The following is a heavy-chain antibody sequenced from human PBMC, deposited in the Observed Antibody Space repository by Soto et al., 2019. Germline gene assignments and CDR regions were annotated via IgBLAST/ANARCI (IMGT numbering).Heavy chain of an antibody. CDR1: GYTFTSYG. V-gene: IGHV1-18*01. J-gene: IGHJ6*02. Sequence: ASVKVSCKASGYTFTSYGISWVRQAPGQGLEWMGWISAYNGNTNYAQKLQGRVTMTTDTSTSTAYMELRSLRSDDTAVYYCARDIVVVPAAMNYYYYGMAVWGQGTTVTVSS. CDR2: ISAYNGNT. D-gene: IGHD2-2*01. CDR3: ARDIVVVPAAMNYYYYGMAV.